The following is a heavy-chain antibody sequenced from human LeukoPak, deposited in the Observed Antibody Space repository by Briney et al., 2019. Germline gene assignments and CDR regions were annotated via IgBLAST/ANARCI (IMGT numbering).Heavy chain of an antibody. CDR1: GFTLSSYG. CDR2: IWYDGSNK. Sequence: PGRSLRLSCAASGFTLSSYGMHWVRQAPGKGLEWVAVIWYDGSNKYYADSVKGRFTISRDNSKNTLYLQMNSLSAEDTAVYYCARNGYSYGSLDYFDYWGQGTLVTVSS. D-gene: IGHD5-18*01. J-gene: IGHJ4*02. CDR3: ARNGYSYGSLDYFDY. V-gene: IGHV3-33*01.